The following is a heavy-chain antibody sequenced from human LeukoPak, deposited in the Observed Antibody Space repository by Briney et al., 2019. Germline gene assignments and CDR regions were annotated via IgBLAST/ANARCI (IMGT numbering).Heavy chain of an antibody. J-gene: IGHJ6*03. V-gene: IGHV4-34*01. CDR2: IYHSGST. Sequence: SETLSLTCAVYGGSFSGYYWSWIRQPPGKRLERIGEIYHSGSTNYNPSLKSRVTISVDKSKNQFSLKLNSVTAADTAVYYCAREGWGSYPYYYYYMDVWGKGTTVTISS. D-gene: IGHD3-16*01. CDR1: GGSFSGYY. CDR3: AREGWGSYPYYYYYMDV.